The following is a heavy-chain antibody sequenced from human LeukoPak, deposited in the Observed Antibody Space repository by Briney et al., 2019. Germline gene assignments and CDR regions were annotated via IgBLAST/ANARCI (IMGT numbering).Heavy chain of an antibody. CDR2: INHSGST. D-gene: IGHD2-2*01. CDR3: ARGPAVVVPAHRGYFQH. V-gene: IGHV4-34*01. J-gene: IGHJ1*01. Sequence: PSETLSLTCAVYGGSFSGYYWSWIRQPPGKGLEWIGEINHSGSTNYNPPLKSRVTISVDTSKNQFSLKLSSVTAADTAVYYCARGPAVVVPAHRGYFQHWGQGTLVTVSS. CDR1: GGSFSGYY.